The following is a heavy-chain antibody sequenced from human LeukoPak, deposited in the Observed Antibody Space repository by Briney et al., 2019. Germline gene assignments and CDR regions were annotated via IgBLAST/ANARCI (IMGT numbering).Heavy chain of an antibody. CDR2: IYLYGTT. CDR1: AGSNSSSNW. Sequence: PSETLSLTCAVSAGSNSSSNWWSWVRQSPVKGLEWIGEIYLYGTTNYNPSLKSRVTMSVDRSKNQFSLKLSSVTAADTAVYYCARQKWEQQGRDYYFYGLDVWGPGTTVIVSS. V-gene: IGHV4-4*02. J-gene: IGHJ6*02. CDR3: ARQKWEQQGRDYYFYGLDV. D-gene: IGHD1-26*01.